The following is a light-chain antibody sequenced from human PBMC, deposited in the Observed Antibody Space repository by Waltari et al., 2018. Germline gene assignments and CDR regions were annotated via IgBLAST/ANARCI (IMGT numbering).Light chain of an antibody. CDR3: QQGYSRVT. V-gene: IGKV1-39*01. Sequence: DIQVTQSPSTLPASVGDRVTITCRKSQNIRNYLNLYQQKPGKAPKLLIYAASSLHSDVPSRFSGSGSGADFTLTISSLQPEDYGTYYCQQGYSRVTFGQGTRLEIK. CDR1: QNIRNY. J-gene: IGKJ5*01. CDR2: AAS.